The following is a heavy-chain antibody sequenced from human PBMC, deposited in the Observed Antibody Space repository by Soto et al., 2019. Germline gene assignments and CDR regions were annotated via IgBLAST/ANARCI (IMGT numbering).Heavy chain of an antibody. J-gene: IGHJ4*02. CDR1: GFTFSTYS. D-gene: IGHD1-26*01. CDR3: AREVGPLDY. CDR2: ISDAGTTI. V-gene: IGHV3-48*01. Sequence: EVRLVESGGGLVQPGGSLRLSCAASGFTFSTYSMNWVRQARGKGLEWVSYISDAGTTIYHADSVQGRFTISRDNAKKPLYLEKHRLIVEDTAVYYCAREVGPLDYWGQGILVTVSS.